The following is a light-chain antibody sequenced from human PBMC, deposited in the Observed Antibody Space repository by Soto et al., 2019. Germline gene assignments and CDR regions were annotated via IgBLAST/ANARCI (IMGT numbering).Light chain of an antibody. J-gene: IGLJ2*01. Sequence: QSALTQPASVSGSPGQSITISCTGTSSSVGDHNVVSWYQQHPGKAPKLMISEVSNRPSGVSNRFSGSKSGNTASLTISGLQADDEADYYCSSYASSIVLFSGGTKLTVL. CDR1: SSSVGDHNV. CDR3: SSYASSIVL. CDR2: EVS. V-gene: IGLV2-14*01.